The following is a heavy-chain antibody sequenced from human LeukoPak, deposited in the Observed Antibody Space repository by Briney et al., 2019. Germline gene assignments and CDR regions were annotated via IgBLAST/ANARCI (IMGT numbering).Heavy chain of an antibody. CDR2: ISGSGGST. J-gene: IGHJ4*02. V-gene: IGHV3-23*01. CDR3: AKDPLFGSGSYYGVYYFDY. Sequence: GGSLRLFCAPSGFTFSIYAVSWVRQAPGGGLEWVSAISGSGGSTYYADSVKGLFTISRDNSKNTLYLQMNSLRAEDTAVYYCAKDPLFGSGSYYGVYYFDYWGQGTLVTVSS. D-gene: IGHD3-10*01. CDR1: GFTFSIYA.